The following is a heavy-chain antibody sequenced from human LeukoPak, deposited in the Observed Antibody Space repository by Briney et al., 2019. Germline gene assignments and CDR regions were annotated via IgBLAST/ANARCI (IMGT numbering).Heavy chain of an antibody. CDR3: ARGHSSSYPEGFDP. J-gene: IGHJ5*02. CDR2: INPNSGGT. CDR1: GYTFTGYY. D-gene: IGHD6-13*01. V-gene: IGHV1-2*02. Sequence: ASVKVSCKASGYTFTGYYMHWVRQAPGQGLEWMGWINPNSGGTNYAQKFQGRVTMTRDTSTSTVYMELSSLRSEDTAVYYCARGHSSSYPEGFDPWGQGTLVTVSS.